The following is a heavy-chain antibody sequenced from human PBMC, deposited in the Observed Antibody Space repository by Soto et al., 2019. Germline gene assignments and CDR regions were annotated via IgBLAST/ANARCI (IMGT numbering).Heavy chain of an antibody. CDR3: ARPQGYCTNGVCYRPFDY. Sequence: LSLTCAVYGGSFSGYYWSWIRQPPGKGLEWIGEINHSGSTNYNPSLKSRVTISVDTSKNQFSLKLSSVTAADTAVYYCARPQGYCTNGVCYRPFDYWGQGTLVTVSS. D-gene: IGHD2-8*01. V-gene: IGHV4-34*01. J-gene: IGHJ4*02. CDR1: GGSFSGYY. CDR2: INHSGST.